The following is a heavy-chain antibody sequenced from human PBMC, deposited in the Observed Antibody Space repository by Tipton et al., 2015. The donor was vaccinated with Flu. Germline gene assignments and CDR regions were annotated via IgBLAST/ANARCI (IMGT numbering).Heavy chain of an antibody. CDR2: INIGGDTT. V-gene: IGHV3-48*03. CDR1: GFPFIGYE. Sequence: SLRLSCAASGFPFIGYEMNWVRQAPGRGLEWISYINIGGDTTFYADSVKGRFTISRDDAEKSVYLQMSSLRADDTAVYYCASSSSRYYYYGMDVWGQGTTVTVSS. CDR3: ASSSSRYYYYGMDV. D-gene: IGHD6-6*01. J-gene: IGHJ6*02.